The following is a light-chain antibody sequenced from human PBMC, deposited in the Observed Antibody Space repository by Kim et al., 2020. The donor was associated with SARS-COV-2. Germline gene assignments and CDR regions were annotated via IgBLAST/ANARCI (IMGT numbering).Light chain of an antibody. V-gene: IGLV2-14*03. CDR1: SSDVGAYSY. Sequence: QSALTQPASVSESPGQSITISCTGTSSDVGAYSYVSLYQKQPGKAPKVIIYDVSDRPSGVSDRFSGSKSGNTASLTISGLQADDDADYYCCSYTNRSTLMFGEGTKLTVL. J-gene: IGLJ3*02. CDR3: CSYTNRSTLM. CDR2: DVS.